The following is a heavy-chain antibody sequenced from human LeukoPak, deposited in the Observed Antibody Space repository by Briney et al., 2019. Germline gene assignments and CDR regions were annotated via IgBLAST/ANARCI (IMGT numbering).Heavy chain of an antibody. CDR1: GFTVSNNY. CDR2: IYSGGNT. CDR3: ARLVTGTTVINSGWFDP. Sequence: GGSLRLSCAASGFTVSNNYMSWVRQAPGKGLEWVSIIYSGGNTYYADSVKGRFSISRDNSKNTVYLQMNSLRVEDTAVYYCARLVTGTTVINSGWFDPWGQGTLVTVSS. D-gene: IGHD4-23*01. J-gene: IGHJ5*02. V-gene: IGHV3-66*04.